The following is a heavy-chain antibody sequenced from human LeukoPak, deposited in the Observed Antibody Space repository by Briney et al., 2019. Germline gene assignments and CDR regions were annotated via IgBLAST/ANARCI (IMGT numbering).Heavy chain of an antibody. Sequence: KSGGSLRLSCTASGFTLRSFNMNWVRQAPGKGLEWVSHITFSSTSISYADSVKGRFTISRDNTKNSLYLQMNSLRAEDTAVYYCARVNYYASAGDSWGQGTLVTVSS. D-gene: IGHD3-16*01. CDR3: ARVNYYASAGDS. V-gene: IGHV3-21*05. CDR1: GFTLRSFN. CDR2: ITFSSTSI. J-gene: IGHJ4*02.